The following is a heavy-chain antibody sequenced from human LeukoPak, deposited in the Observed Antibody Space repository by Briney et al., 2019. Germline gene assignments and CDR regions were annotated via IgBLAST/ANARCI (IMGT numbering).Heavy chain of an antibody. J-gene: IGHJ6*03. D-gene: IGHD6-19*01. CDR3: AKGSKAVLFTRDHYMDV. CDR2: ISYDGSNK. Sequence: GGTLRLSCAASGFTFSSYAMHWVRQAPGKGLEWGAVISYDGSNKYYADSVRGRFTISRDNSKNTLYLQMNSLRAEATAVYFCAKGSKAVLFTRDHYMDVWGKGTTVTISS. CDR1: GFTFSSYA. V-gene: IGHV3-30*04.